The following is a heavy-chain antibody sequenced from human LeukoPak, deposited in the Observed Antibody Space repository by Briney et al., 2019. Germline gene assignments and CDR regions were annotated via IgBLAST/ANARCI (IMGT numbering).Heavy chain of an antibody. D-gene: IGHD3-3*02. Sequence: PGGSLRLSCAASGFIVSNTYMTWVRQAPGKGLEWVSVIHNDGSTYYADSVKGRFTVSRDNSKNMLFLRMNSLRVEDTVVYFCASLARDYWGQGTLVSVSS. V-gene: IGHV3-53*01. CDR2: IHNDGST. CDR1: GFIVSNTY. CDR3: ASLARDY. J-gene: IGHJ4*02.